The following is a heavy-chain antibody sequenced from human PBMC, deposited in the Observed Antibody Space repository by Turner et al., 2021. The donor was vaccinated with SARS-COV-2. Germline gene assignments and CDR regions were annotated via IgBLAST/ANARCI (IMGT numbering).Heavy chain of an antibody. D-gene: IGHD6-6*01. CDR3: ARDYSSSSYLVSWFDP. J-gene: IGHJ5*02. Sequence: DVQLLESGGGLVQPGGSLRLSCAASGLTFSTYAMSWVRQAPGKGLEWVSAISGGGGSTYYADSVKGRFTISRDNSKNTLYLQMNSLRAEDTAVYYCARDYSSSSYLVSWFDPWGQGTLVTVSS. V-gene: IGHV3-23*01. CDR1: GLTFSTYA. CDR2: ISGGGGST.